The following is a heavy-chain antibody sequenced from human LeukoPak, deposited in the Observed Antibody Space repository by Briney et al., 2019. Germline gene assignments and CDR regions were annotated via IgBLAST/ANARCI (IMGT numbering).Heavy chain of an antibody. CDR1: GGSFSGYY. V-gene: IGHV4-34*01. J-gene: IGHJ4*02. CDR2: INHSGST. CDR3: ARGSVARCLSY. Sequence: PSETLSLTCAVYGGSFSGYYWSWLRQPPGKGLEWIGEINHSGSTNYNPSLKSRVTISVDTSKNQFSLKLSSVTAADTAVYYCARGSVARCLSYWGQGTLVTVSS. D-gene: IGHD3-16*01.